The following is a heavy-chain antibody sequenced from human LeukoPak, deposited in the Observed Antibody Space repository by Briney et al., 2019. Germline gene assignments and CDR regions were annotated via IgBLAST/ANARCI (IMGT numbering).Heavy chain of an antibody. D-gene: IGHD6-19*01. CDR1: GYPFTSYY. J-gene: IGHJ4*02. CDR3: ARGIGGSGWHD. V-gene: IGHV1-46*01. CDR2: INPSGGST. Sequence: ASVKVSCKASGYPFTSYYMHWVRQAPGQGFEWMGIINPSGGSTSYAQKFQGRVTMTRDTSISTAYMELSRLRSDDTAVYYCARGIGGSGWHDWGQGTLVTVSS.